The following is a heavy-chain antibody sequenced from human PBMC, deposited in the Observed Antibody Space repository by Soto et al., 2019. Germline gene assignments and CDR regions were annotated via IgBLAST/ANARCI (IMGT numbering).Heavy chain of an antibody. Sequence: SETLSLTCTVSGGSVSRDSNFWSWIRQPPGKGLEWIGYIYDSGPSRYNPSLESRVTISIDSTKNQVSLTLTSVSAADTAVYYCASGYSPYAYWGQGTLVTVSS. V-gene: IGHV4-61*01. CDR2: IYDSGPS. CDR1: GGSVSRDSNF. D-gene: IGHD5-18*01. CDR3: ASGYSPYAY. J-gene: IGHJ4*02.